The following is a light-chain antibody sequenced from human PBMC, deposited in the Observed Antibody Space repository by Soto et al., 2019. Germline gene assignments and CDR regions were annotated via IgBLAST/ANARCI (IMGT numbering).Light chain of an antibody. Sequence: DIQMTQSPSTLSASVGDRVTVTCRASQSISSWLAWYQQKPGKAPKFLIYDASSLESGVPSRFSGSGSGTEFTLTISSLQPDDIATYYCQQYNSYPPFGQGTKVEIK. V-gene: IGKV1-5*01. J-gene: IGKJ1*01. CDR2: DAS. CDR3: QQYNSYPP. CDR1: QSISSW.